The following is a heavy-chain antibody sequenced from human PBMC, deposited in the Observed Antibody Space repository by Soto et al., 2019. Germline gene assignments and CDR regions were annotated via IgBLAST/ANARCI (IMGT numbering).Heavy chain of an antibody. D-gene: IGHD2-2*02. CDR2: IIPIFGTA. CDR3: ARALHCSSTSCYTWTVFDY. Sequence: SVKVSCKASGGTFSSYAISWVRQAPGQGLEWMGGIIPIFGTANYAQKFQGRVTITADESTSTAYMELSSLRSEDTAVYYCARALHCSSTSCYTWTVFDYWGQGTLVTVSS. V-gene: IGHV1-69*13. J-gene: IGHJ4*02. CDR1: GGTFSSYA.